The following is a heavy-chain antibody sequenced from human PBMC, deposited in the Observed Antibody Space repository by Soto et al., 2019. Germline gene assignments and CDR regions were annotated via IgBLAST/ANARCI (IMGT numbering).Heavy chain of an antibody. J-gene: IGHJ4*02. V-gene: IGHV4-38-2*02. CDR2: IYLSGTT. CDR3: AREGDDVLRFLEWLSDGGRYFDY. CDR1: GYSISSGYY. Sequence: XGTLGLRCAVSGYSISSGYYWCCIRQPPGKGLEWIGTIYLSGTTYYNPSLKSRVTISVDTSKNQFSLKLSSVTAADTAVYYCAREGDDVLRFLEWLSDGGRYFDYWGQGTLVTVSS. D-gene: IGHD3-3*01.